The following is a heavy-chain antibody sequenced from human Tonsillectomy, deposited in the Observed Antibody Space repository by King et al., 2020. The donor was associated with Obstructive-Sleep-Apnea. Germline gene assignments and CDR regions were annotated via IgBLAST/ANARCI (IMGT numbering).Heavy chain of an antibody. CDR3: ARQSLWFGELLPANYFDY. J-gene: IGHJ4*02. CDR2: IYYSGST. D-gene: IGHD3-10*01. Sequence: LQLQESGPGLVKPSETLSLTCTVSGGSISSSSYYWGWIRQPPGKGLEWIGSIYYSGSTYYNPSLKSRVTISVDTSKNQFSLKLSSVTAADTAVYYCARQSLWFGELLPANYFDYWGQGTLVTVSS. CDR1: GGSISSSSYY. V-gene: IGHV4-39*01.